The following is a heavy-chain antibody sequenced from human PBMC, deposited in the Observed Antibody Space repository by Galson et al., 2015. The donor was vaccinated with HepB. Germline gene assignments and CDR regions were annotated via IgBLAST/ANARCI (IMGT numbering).Heavy chain of an antibody. CDR2: INPKRGGT. V-gene: IGHV1-2*02. CDR1: GYTFRDYF. D-gene: IGHD1-26*01. J-gene: IGHJ2*01. Sequence: SVKVSCKASGYTFRDYFLHWLRQAPGQGPGWLGFINPKRGGTEYAQRFQGRVLMTRDTATNTIYMELRHLTSDDTAVYYCARDSGRPGQYGYFDLWGRGSLVIVS. CDR3: ARDSGRPGQYGYFDL.